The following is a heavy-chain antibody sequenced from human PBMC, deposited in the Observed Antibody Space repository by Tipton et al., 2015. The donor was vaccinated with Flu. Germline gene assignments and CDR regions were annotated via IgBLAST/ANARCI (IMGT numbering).Heavy chain of an antibody. D-gene: IGHD4-17*01. CDR2: ISYDGSNK. V-gene: IGHV3-30-3*01. J-gene: IGHJ4*02. Sequence: SLRLSCAASGFTFSSFAMHWVRQAPGKGLEWVAVISYDGSNKYYADSVKGRFTISRDNSKNTLFLQMSSLRAEDTAVYYCARVGETVTTDDYWGQGTLVTVSS. CDR1: GFTFSSFA. CDR3: ARVGETVTTDDY.